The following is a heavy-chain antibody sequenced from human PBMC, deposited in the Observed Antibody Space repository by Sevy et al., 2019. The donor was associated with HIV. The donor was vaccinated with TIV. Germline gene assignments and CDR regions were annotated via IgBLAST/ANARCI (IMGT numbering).Heavy chain of an antibody. D-gene: IGHD2-21*02. CDR1: GFTFSNYG. CDR3: ATGGDFNHTRAKRDFGY. J-gene: IGHJ4*02. V-gene: IGHV3-33*01. Sequence: GGSLRLSCAASGFTFSNYGMHWVRQAPGKGLEWVAVIWNDGSNKYYADSVKGRFTISRDNSKNTLYLQMNSLRVEDTAVYFCATGGDFNHTRAKRDFGYWGQGTLVTVSS. CDR2: IWNDGSNK.